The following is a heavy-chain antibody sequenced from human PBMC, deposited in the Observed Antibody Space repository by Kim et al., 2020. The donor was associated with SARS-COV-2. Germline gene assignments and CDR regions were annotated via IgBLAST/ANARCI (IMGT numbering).Heavy chain of an antibody. Sequence: GGSLRLSCAASGFTFSSYAMSWVRQAPGKGLEWVSAISGSGGSTYYADSVKGRFTISRDNSKNTLYLQMNSLRAEDTAVYYCAKVLYQVATPLSYFDYWGQGTLVTVSS. V-gene: IGHV3-23*01. D-gene: IGHD5-12*01. CDR1: GFTFSSYA. CDR2: ISGSGGST. CDR3: AKVLYQVATPLSYFDY. J-gene: IGHJ4*02.